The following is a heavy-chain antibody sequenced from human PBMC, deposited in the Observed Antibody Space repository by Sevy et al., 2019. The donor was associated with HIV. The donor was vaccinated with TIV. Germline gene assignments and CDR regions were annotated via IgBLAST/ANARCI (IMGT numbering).Heavy chain of an antibody. CDR3: ARVRVDYAPMDV. Sequence: SETLSLTCTVSGGSISSGDNYWSWIRQPPGKGLEWIGYIYYSRGTYYNPSLKSRVTISVDTSKNQFSLKLSSVTAADTAVYYGARVRVDYAPMDVWGQGTTVTVSS. V-gene: IGHV4-30-4*01. D-gene: IGHD4-17*01. CDR2: IYYSRGT. CDR1: GGSISSGDNY. J-gene: IGHJ6*02.